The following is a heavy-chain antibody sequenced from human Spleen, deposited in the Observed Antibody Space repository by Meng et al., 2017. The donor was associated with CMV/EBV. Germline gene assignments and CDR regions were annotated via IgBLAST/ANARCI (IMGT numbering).Heavy chain of an antibody. D-gene: IGHD2-2*01. V-gene: IGHV4-61*01. CDR3: AKDRVPAAIVTVIGY. Sequence: SETLSLTCTVSGGSVSSGSYYWSWIRQPPGKGLEWIGYIYYSGSTNYNTSLKSRVTISVDMSKNQFSLKLSSVTAADTAVYYCAKDRVPAAIVTVIGYWGQGTLVTVSS. CDR1: GGSVSSGSYY. J-gene: IGHJ4*02. CDR2: IYYSGST.